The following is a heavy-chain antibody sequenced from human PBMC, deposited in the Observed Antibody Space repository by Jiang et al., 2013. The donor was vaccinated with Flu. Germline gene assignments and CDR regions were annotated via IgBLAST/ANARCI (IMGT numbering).Heavy chain of an antibody. CDR2: INPSGGST. J-gene: IGHJ4*02. CDR1: GYTFTSYY. Sequence: GAEVKKPGASVKVSCKASGYTFTSYYMHWVRQAPGQGLEWMGIINPSGGSTSYAQKFQGRVTMTRDTSTSTVYMELSSLRSEDTAVYYCARGGHYYYDSSGYHDYWGQGTLVTVSS. V-gene: IGHV1-46*01. CDR3: ARGGHYYYDSSGYHDY. D-gene: IGHD3-22*01.